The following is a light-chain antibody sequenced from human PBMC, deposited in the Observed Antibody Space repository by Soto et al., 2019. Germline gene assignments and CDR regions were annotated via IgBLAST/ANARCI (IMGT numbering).Light chain of an antibody. V-gene: IGKV3-20*01. CDR2: GAS. Sequence: EIVLAQSPDTLSLSPGARATLSCRTSQRMSTNYLAWYQQKSGQPPRLLIYGASIRATGINDRFSGSGSGTDFTLTLSRLEPEDFAVYYWHQYVISPLTCGGGANVELQ. CDR3: HQYVISPLT. CDR1: QRMSTNY. J-gene: IGKJ4*01.